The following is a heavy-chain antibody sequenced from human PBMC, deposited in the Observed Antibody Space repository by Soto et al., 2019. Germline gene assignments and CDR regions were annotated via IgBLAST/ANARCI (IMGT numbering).Heavy chain of an antibody. Sequence: PSETLSLTCAVYGGSFSGYYWNWIRQPPGKGLEWIGEINHSGSTNYNPSLKSRVTLSVDTSKNQFSLKLSSVTAADTAVCYCARGLRTNGSFFRVWGQGTLVTVSS. J-gene: IGHJ4*02. CDR3: ARGLRTNGSFFRV. D-gene: IGHD2-8*01. V-gene: IGHV4-34*01. CDR2: INHSGST. CDR1: GGSFSGYY.